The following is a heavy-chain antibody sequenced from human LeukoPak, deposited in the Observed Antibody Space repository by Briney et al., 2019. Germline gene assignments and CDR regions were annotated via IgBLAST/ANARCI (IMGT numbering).Heavy chain of an antibody. CDR2: MNPNSGNT. Sequence: ASVKVSCKASGYTFTSYDINWVRQATGQGLEWMGWMNPNSGNTGYAQKFQGRVTITRNTSISTAYMELSSLRSEDTAVYYCARENLGDGDWFDPWGQGTLVTVSS. D-gene: IGHD2-21*02. CDR1: GYTFTSYD. J-gene: IGHJ5*02. CDR3: ARENLGDGDWFDP. V-gene: IGHV1-8*03.